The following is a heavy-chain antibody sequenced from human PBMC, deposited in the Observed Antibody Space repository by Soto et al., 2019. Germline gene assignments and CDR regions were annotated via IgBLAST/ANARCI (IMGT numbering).Heavy chain of an antibody. D-gene: IGHD1-20*01. CDR2: IYNSGST. J-gene: IGHJ4*02. CDR1: GCSISSGDYY. CDR3: ARESNWNEFDY. V-gene: IGHV4-30-4*01. Sequence: PXETLSLTCTVSGCSISSGDYYWSWIRQPPGKGLEWIGYIYNSGSTYYNPSLKSRVTISVDTSKNQFSLNLSSVTAADTAVYYCARESNWNEFDYWGQGTLVTVSS.